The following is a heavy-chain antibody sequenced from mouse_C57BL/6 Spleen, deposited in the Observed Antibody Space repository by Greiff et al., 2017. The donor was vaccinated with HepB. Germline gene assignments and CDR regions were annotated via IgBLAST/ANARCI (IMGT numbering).Heavy chain of an antibody. CDR1: GYTFTSYW. D-gene: IGHD1-1*01. CDR2: IHPNSGST. J-gene: IGHJ1*03. Sequence: QVQLQQSGAELVKPGASVKLSCKASGYTFTSYWMHWVKQRPGQGLEWIGMIHPNSGSTNYNEKFKSKATLTVDKSSSTAYMQLSSLTSEDSAVYYCATDYYGSSSWYFDVWGTGTTVTVSS. V-gene: IGHV1-64*01. CDR3: ATDYYGSSSWYFDV.